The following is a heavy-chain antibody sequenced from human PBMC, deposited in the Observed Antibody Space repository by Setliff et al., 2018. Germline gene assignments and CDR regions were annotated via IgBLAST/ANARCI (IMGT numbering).Heavy chain of an antibody. Sequence: GGSLRLSCAASGFTFNKYWMSWVRQDPEKGLEWLANLNQDGSETYYVDSVKGRFTISKDNAKNSLYLQMNGLRAEDTAVYYCTKGGTQDFDYWGQGTLVTAPQ. J-gene: IGHJ4*02. D-gene: IGHD3-16*01. CDR1: GFTFNKYW. CDR2: LNQDGSET. CDR3: TKGGTQDFDY. V-gene: IGHV3-7*01.